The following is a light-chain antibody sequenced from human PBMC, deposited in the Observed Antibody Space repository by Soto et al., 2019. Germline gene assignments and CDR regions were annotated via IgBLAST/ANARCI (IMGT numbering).Light chain of an antibody. CDR3: HQATISPPT. J-gene: IGKJ1*01. V-gene: IGKV1-12*01. Sequence: DVHMTQSPSSVSASVGDRVTITCRASQDLSRWLAWYQQRPGKAPKALIYAAASLQSGVPSRFRGSGAGTEYTLTIDSLQPEDFATYYCHQATISPPTFGQGTTVVI. CDR1: QDLSRW. CDR2: AAA.